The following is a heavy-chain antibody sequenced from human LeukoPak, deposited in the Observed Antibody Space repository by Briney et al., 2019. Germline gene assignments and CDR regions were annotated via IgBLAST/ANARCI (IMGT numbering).Heavy chain of an antibody. V-gene: IGHV3-30*18. J-gene: IGHJ6*02. CDR2: ISYDGSNK. Sequence: GGSLRLSCAASGFTFSSYGMHWVRQAPGKGLEWVAVISYDGSNKYYADSVKGRSTISRDNSKNTLYLQMNSLRAEDTAVYYCAKDLGRYYYYYGMDVWGQGTTVTVS. CDR1: GFTFSSYG. CDR3: AKDLGRYYYYYGMDV.